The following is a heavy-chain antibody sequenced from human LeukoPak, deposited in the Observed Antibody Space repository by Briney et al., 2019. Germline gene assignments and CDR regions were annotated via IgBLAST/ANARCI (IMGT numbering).Heavy chain of an antibody. D-gene: IGHD2-15*01. CDR3: AGGSQPPVY. V-gene: IGHV4-30-2*01. CDR2: IYHSGNT. Sequence: SQTLSLTCTVSGGSISSGGSSWSWIRQPPGKGLEWIGYIYHSGNTYYNPSLKSRVTISVDRSRNQFSLKLSSVTAADTAVYYCAGGSQPPVYWGQGTLVTVSS. CDR1: GGSISSGGSS. J-gene: IGHJ4*02.